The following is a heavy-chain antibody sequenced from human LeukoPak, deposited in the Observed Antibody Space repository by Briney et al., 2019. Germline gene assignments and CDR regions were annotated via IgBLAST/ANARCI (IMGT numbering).Heavy chain of an antibody. CDR3: GRGGAVDFDY. CDR2: ISYDGSNK. D-gene: IGHD3-16*01. V-gene: IGHV3-30-3*01. J-gene: IGHJ4*02. Sequence: HPGGSLRLSCAASGFTFSSYAMHWVRQAPGKGLEWVAVISYDGSNKYYADSVKGRFTISRDNSKNTLYLQMNSLRAEDTAVYYCGRGGAVDFDYWGQGTLVTVSS. CDR1: GFTFSSYA.